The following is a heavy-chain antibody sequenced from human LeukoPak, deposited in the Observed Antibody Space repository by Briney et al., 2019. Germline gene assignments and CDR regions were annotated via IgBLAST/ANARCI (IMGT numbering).Heavy chain of an antibody. Sequence: SETLSLTCAVYGGSFSGYYWSWIRQPPGKGLGWIGEINHSGSTNYNPSLKSRVTISVNTSKNQFSLKLSSVTAADTAVYYCARGPYCSSTSCPKGRYYYYYGMDVWGQGTTVTVSS. CDR1: GGSFSGYY. CDR2: INHSGST. D-gene: IGHD2-2*01. J-gene: IGHJ6*02. CDR3: ARGPYCSSTSCPKGRYYYYYGMDV. V-gene: IGHV4-34*01.